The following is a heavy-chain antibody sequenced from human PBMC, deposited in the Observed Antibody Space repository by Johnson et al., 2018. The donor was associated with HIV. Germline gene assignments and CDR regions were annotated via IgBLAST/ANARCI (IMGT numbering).Heavy chain of an antibody. D-gene: IGHD6-19*01. CDR3: ANKPEQWLVADDAFDI. Sequence: VQLVESGGGVVQPGRSLRLSCAASGFTFSSYGMHWVRQAPGKGLAWVAFIRYDGRNKNYADSVKGRFTISRDNSKTTLYLQMNSLRAEDTAVYYCANKPEQWLVADDAFDIWGQGTMVTVSS. CDR2: IRYDGRNK. V-gene: IGHV3-30*02. J-gene: IGHJ3*02. CDR1: GFTFSSYG.